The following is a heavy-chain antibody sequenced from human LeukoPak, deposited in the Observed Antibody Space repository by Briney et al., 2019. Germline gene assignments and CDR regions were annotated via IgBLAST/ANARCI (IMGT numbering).Heavy chain of an antibody. V-gene: IGHV3-74*01. Sequence: PGGSLRLSCAASGFIFSDYWMHWVRQAPGKGLVWVSRISTDGSTTSYADSVKGRFTISRDNSKNTLYLQMNSLRAEDTAVYYCASHSSGWTPEEDYYYYYYMDVWGKGTTVTVSS. CDR2: ISTDGSTT. D-gene: IGHD6-19*01. CDR1: GFIFSDYW. J-gene: IGHJ6*03. CDR3: ASHSSGWTPEEDYYYYYYMDV.